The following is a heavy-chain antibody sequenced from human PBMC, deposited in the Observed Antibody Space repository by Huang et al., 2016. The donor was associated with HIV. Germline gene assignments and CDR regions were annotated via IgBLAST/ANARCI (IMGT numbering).Heavy chain of an antibody. CDR2: RSYDGNKK. J-gene: IGHJ6*02. CDR1: GFSFSNYG. V-gene: IGHV3-30*18. CDR3: GKDWTGSSGWFTLHYYYYGMDV. D-gene: IGHD6-19*01. Sequence: QVQLVESGGGVVQPGRSLRLSCAASGFSFSNYGIHGVRQAPGKGLEWVAVRSYDGNKKYYADSVKGLFTISRDNSNNTRFLQMNSLRAEDTAVYYCGKDWTGSSGWFTLHYYYYGMDVWGQGTTVTVSS.